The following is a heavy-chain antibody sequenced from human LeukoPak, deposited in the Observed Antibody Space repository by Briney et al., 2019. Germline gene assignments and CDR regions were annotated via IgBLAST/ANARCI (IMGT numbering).Heavy chain of an antibody. V-gene: IGHV1-24*01. D-gene: IGHD3-10*01. J-gene: IGHJ4*02. CDR3: ATGYYYGSGRF. CDR1: GYTLTELS. Sequence: ASVKVSCKVSGYTLTELSMHWVRQAPGKGLEWMGGFDPEDGETIYAQKFHGRVTMTEDTSTDKAYMELSSLRSEDTAVYYCATGYYYGSGRFWGQGTLVTVSS. CDR2: FDPEDGET.